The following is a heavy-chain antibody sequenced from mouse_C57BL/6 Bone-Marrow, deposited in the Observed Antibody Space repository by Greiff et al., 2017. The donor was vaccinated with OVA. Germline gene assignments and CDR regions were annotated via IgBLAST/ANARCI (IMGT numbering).Heavy chain of an antibody. Sequence: VKLQQPGAELVKPGASVKLSCKASGYTFTSYWMHWVKQRPGQGLEWIGMIHPNSGSTNYNEKFKSKATLTVDKSSSTAYMQLSSLTSEDSAVYYCARSYDYEAWFAYWGQGTLVTVSA. D-gene: IGHD2-4*01. CDR2: IHPNSGST. CDR3: ARSYDYEAWFAY. V-gene: IGHV1-64*01. J-gene: IGHJ3*01. CDR1: GYTFTSYW.